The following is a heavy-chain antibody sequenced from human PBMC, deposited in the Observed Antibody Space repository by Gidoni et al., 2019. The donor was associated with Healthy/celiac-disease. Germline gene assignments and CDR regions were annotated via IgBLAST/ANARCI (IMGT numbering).Heavy chain of an antibody. J-gene: IGHJ1*01. V-gene: IGHV1-18*01. CDR2: ISAYNGNT. CDR1: GYTFTLYG. CDR3: ARDVENRVFRGEYFQH. Sequence: QVQLVQSGAEVKQPGASVKVSCKASGYTFTLYGISWVRQAPGQGLEWMGWISAYNGNTNYAQKLQGRVTMTTDTSTSTAYMELRSLRSDDTAVYYCARDVENRVFRGEYFQHWDQGTLVTVSS. D-gene: IGHD2-21*01.